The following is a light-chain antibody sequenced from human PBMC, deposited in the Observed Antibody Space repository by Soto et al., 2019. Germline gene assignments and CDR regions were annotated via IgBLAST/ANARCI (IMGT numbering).Light chain of an antibody. CDR2: AAS. J-gene: IGKJ1*01. CDR3: QQYGSSPQP. CDR1: QSVSRNY. Sequence: IVLAKSPGTLSLSPGEIARLSCRASQSVSRNYLAWIQQNPGQVTRLLIYAASSRATGIPDRFSGSGSGTNFTLTISILETEDFAVYYCQQYGSSPQPFGQGTKVDIK. V-gene: IGKV3-20*01.